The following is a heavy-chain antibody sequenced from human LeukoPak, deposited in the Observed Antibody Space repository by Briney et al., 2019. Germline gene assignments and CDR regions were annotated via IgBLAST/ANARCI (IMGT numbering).Heavy chain of an antibody. V-gene: IGHV3-30*18. CDR2: ISYDGSNK. CDR1: GFTFSSYG. J-gene: IGHJ6*03. D-gene: IGHD6-6*01. Sequence: SGGSLRLSRAASGFTFSSYGMHWVRQAPGKGLEWVAVISYDGSNKYYADSVKGRFTISRDNSKNTLYLQMNSLRAEDTAVYYCAKGSSSFLYYYYYMDVWGKGTTVTVSS. CDR3: AKGSSSFLYYYYYMDV.